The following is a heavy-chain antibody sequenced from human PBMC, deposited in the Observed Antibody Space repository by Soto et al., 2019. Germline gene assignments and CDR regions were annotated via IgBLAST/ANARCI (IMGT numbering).Heavy chain of an antibody. CDR2: ISYDESNK. CDR1: GFTFSSYA. J-gene: IGHJ4*02. Sequence: QVQLVESGGGVVQPGRSLRLSCAASGFTFSSYAMHWVRQAPGKGLEWVAVISYDESNKYYADSVNDRFTISRDNYKNTVYLHMNSLRAEDTAVYYCDTVAEDSFDYWGQGTLVTVSS. D-gene: IGHD6-19*01. CDR3: DTVAEDSFDY. V-gene: IGHV3-30-3*01.